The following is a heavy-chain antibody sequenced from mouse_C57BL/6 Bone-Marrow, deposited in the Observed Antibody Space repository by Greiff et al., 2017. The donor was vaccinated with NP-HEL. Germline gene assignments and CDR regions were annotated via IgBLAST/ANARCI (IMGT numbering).Heavy chain of an antibody. V-gene: IGHV1-69*01. CDR1: GYTFTSYW. CDR3: ARGGTTEAYFDY. CDR2: FDPSDSYT. D-gene: IGHD2-12*01. Sequence: QVQLQQSGAELVMPGASVKLSCKASGYTFTSYWMHWVKQRPGQGLEWIGEFDPSDSYTNYNQKFKGKSTLTVDKSSSTAYMQLSSLTSEDSAVYYCARGGTTEAYFDYWGQGTTLTVSS. J-gene: IGHJ2*01.